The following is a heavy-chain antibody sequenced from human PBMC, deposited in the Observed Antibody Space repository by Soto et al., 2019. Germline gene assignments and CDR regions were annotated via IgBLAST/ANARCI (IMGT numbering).Heavy chain of an antibody. D-gene: IGHD2-21*01. V-gene: IGHV3-7*01. J-gene: IGHJ4*02. CDR3: AREVVLTEWYFDN. Sequence: ESGGGLVQPGGSLRLSCAVSGFTFGSYWMNWVRLIPGKGLEWVAYIKPDGSATYYVDSVKGRFTISRDNAKNTLYLQMNSLRPEDTAVYYCAREVVLTEWYFDNWGQGILVTVSS. CDR2: IKPDGSAT. CDR1: GFTFGSYW.